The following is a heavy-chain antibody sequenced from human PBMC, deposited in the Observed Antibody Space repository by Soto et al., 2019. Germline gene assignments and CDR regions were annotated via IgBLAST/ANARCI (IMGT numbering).Heavy chain of an antibody. J-gene: IGHJ2*01. D-gene: IGHD6-19*01. CDR1: GFTFSSYA. V-gene: IGHV3-23*01. CDR2: ISGSGGST. Sequence: EVQLLESGGGLVQPGGSLRLSCAASGFTFSSYAMSWVRQAPGKGLECVSAISGSGGSTYYADSVKGRFPISRDNSKNTLYLQMNSLSAEDTAVYYCAKTVRWLAEWYFDLWGRGTLVTVSS. CDR3: AKTVRWLAEWYFDL.